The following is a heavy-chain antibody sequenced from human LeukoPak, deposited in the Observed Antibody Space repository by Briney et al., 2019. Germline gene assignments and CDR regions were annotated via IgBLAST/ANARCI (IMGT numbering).Heavy chain of an antibody. V-gene: IGHV3-53*01. CDR1: GFSVSTIY. D-gene: IGHD3-16*01. CDR2: ICSDGST. Sequence: PGGSLRLSCAASGFSVSTIYMNWVRQAPGRGLEWVSVICSDGSTYYAGSVKGRFTVSRDISKNTPYLQMNSLRAEDTAVYFCARRAGGGYPYYLDYWGQGTLVTVSS. CDR3: ARRAGGGYPYYLDY. J-gene: IGHJ4*02.